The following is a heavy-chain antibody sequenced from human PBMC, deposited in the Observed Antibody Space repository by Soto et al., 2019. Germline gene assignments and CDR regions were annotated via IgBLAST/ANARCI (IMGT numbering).Heavy chain of an antibody. CDR2: IKQDGSEK. D-gene: IGHD6-13*01. CDR1: GFTFSSYW. V-gene: IGHV3-7*01. Sequence: PGGSLRLSCAASGFTFSSYWMSWVRQAPGKGLEWVANIKQDGSEKYYVDSVKGRFTISRDNAKNSLYLQMNSLRAEDAAVYYYARIWVFVLAEAGGYYGMAVWAQGTTVTVSS. J-gene: IGHJ6*02. CDR3: ARIWVFVLAEAGGYYGMAV.